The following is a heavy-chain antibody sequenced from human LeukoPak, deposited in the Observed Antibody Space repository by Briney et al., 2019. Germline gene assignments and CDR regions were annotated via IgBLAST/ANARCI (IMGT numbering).Heavy chain of an antibody. CDR1: GFTFDDSS. CDR3: AGDFNGVVGASID. CDR2: ISGDGFIT. D-gene: IGHD1-26*01. Sequence: GGSLRLSCAAYGFTFDDSSMHWVRQAPGKGLEWVSLISGDGFITHYADSVKGRFTISRDNSEKSLYLQMDSLRTEDTALYFCAGDFNGVVGASIDWGQGALVTVSS. V-gene: IGHV3-43*02. J-gene: IGHJ4*02.